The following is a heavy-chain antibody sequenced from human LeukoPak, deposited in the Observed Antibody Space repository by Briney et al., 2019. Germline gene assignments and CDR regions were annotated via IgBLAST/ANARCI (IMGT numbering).Heavy chain of an antibody. CDR2: ISWNSGSI. V-gene: IGHV3-9*01. D-gene: IGHD1-14*01. CDR1: GFTFDDYA. Sequence: PGGSLRLSCAASGFTFDDYAMHWVRQAPGKGLEWVSGISWNSGSIGYADSVKGRFTISRDNAKNSLYLQMNSLRAEDTALYYCAKDRWSYGKTPLIDYWGQGTLVTVSS. J-gene: IGHJ4*02. CDR3: AKDRWSYGKTPLIDY.